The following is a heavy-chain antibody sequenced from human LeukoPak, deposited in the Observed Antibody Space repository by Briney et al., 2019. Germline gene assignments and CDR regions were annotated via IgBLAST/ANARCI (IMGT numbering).Heavy chain of an antibody. J-gene: IGHJ4*02. CDR2: INAGNGNT. V-gene: IGHV1-3*01. CDR3: ARGSSSSWFYYFDY. D-gene: IGHD6-13*01. CDR1: GYTFTSYA. Sequence: ASVKVSCKASGYTFTSYAMHWVRQAPGQRLEWMGWINAGNGNTKYSQKFQGRVTITRDTSASTAYMELSSLRSEDTAVYYCARGSSSSWFYYFDYWGQGTLVTVSS.